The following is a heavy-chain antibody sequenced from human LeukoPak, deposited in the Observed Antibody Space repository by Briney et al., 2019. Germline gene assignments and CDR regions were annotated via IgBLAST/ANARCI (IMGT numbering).Heavy chain of an antibody. V-gene: IGHV4-59*01. CDR1: GGSISSYY. D-gene: IGHD3-22*01. Sequence: SETLSLTCTVSGGSISSYYWSWIRQPPGKGLEWIGYIYYSGSTNYNPSLKSRVTISVDTSKNQFSLKLSSVTAADTAVYYCARGHYYYDSSGYYYYYYGMDVWGQGTTVTVSS. CDR3: ARGHYYYDSSGYYYYYYGMDV. J-gene: IGHJ6*02. CDR2: IYYSGST.